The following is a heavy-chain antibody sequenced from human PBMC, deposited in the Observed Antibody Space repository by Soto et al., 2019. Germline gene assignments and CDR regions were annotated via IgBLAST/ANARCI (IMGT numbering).Heavy chain of an antibody. CDR1: GYTFTSYA. Sequence: ASVKVSCKASGYTFTSYAMHWVRQAPGQRLEWMGWINAGNGNTKYSQKFQGRVTITRDTSASTAYMELSSLRSEDTAVYYCARHHGPSGWYADYYYGMDVWGQGTTVTVSS. V-gene: IGHV1-3*01. CDR3: ARHHGPSGWYADYYYGMDV. CDR2: INAGNGNT. J-gene: IGHJ6*02. D-gene: IGHD6-19*01.